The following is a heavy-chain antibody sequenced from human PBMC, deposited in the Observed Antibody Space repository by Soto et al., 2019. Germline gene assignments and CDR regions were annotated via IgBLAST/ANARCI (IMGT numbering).Heavy chain of an antibody. D-gene: IGHD1-1*01. CDR2: INPNSGGT. CDR3: ARARGLERLTNYYYYGMDG. CDR1: GYTFTGYY. J-gene: IGHJ6*02. Sequence: ASVKVSCKASGYTFTGYYMHWVRQAPGQGLEWMGWINPNSGGTNYAQKFQGWVTMTRDTSISTAYMELSRLRSDDTAVYYCARARGLERLTNYYYYGMDGWGQGTKVTVSS. V-gene: IGHV1-2*04.